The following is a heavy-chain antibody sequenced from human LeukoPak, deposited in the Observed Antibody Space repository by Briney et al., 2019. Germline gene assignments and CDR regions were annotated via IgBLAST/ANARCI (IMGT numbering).Heavy chain of an antibody. Sequence: SQTLSLTCTVSGGSISSGDYYWSWIRQPPWKGLEWIGYIYYSGSTYYNPSLKSRVTISVDTSKNQFSLKLSSVTAAGTAVYYCAREVVAATPAGVDPWGQGTLVTVSS. CDR2: IYYSGST. CDR3: AREVVAATPAGVDP. D-gene: IGHD2-15*01. V-gene: IGHV4-30-4*08. CDR1: GGSISSGDYY. J-gene: IGHJ5*02.